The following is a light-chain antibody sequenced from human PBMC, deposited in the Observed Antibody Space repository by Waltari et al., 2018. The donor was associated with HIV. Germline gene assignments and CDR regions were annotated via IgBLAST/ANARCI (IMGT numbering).Light chain of an antibody. CDR1: QDISNY. J-gene: IGKJ4*01. CDR2: DAS. Sequence: IQLTQSPPFLSASVGERVTNTCHASQDISNYLSWYQQKPEKAPKLLIYDASHLETGVPSRFSGSGSGANFTITISSLLPEDIATYYCQQYDNFPLFGGGTKVEIK. CDR3: QQYDNFPL. V-gene: IGKV1-33*01.